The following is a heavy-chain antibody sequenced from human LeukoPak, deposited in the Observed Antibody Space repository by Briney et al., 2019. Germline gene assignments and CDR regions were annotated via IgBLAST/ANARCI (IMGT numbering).Heavy chain of an antibody. J-gene: IGHJ4*02. D-gene: IGHD1-26*01. CDR3: ARGRHSGSYDY. Sequence: GGSLRLSCAASGFSFNTYAMNWVRQAPGKGLEWVSTITGSGDDTYYADSARGRFTISRENAKNSLYLQMNSLRAGDTAVYYCARGRHSGSYDYWGQGTLVTVSS. CDR2: ITGSGDDT. V-gene: IGHV3-23*01. CDR1: GFSFNTYA.